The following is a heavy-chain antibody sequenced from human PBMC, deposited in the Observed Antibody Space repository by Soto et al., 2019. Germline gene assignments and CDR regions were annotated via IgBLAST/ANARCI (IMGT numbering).Heavy chain of an antibody. CDR3: ARAIGPTLFDY. V-gene: IGHV3-13*04. J-gene: IGHJ4*02. CDR2: IGTAGDT. Sequence: EVQLVESGGGLVQPGGSRRLPVQAPGLTFGSTEMTWVAQGQGKGLEWASEIGTAGDTNYAGSVKGRFTISRENAKNSLYLQMNSLRAGDTAIYFCARAIGPTLFDYWGQGTLVTVSS. D-gene: IGHD3-22*01. CDR1: GLTFGSTE.